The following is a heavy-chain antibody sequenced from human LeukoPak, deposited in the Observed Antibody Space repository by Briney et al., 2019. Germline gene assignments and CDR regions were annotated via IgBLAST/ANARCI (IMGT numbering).Heavy chain of an antibody. CDR1: GITFSSYS. J-gene: IGHJ6*02. CDR2: ISGSSSYI. D-gene: IGHD4-11*01. Sequence: GGSLRLSCAVSGITFSSYSMTWVRQAPGKGLEWVSSISGSSSYIYYADSVTGRFTISRDNAKNSLYLQMNSLRAEDTAVYYCARDHRLGLYYYYAMDVWGQGTTVTVSS. V-gene: IGHV3-21*01. CDR3: ARDHRLGLYYYYAMDV.